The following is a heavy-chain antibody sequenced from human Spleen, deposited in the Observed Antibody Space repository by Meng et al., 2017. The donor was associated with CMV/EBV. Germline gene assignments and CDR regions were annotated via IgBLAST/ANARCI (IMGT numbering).Heavy chain of an antibody. CDR2: INPNSGGT. D-gene: IGHD1-7*01. J-gene: IGHJ4*02. CDR1: GYTFTDHF. CDR3: ARDSGTLTPHPNDY. Sequence: ASVKVSCKASGYTFTDHFMHWVRQAPGQGLEWMGWINPNSGGTNYAQKFQGRVTMTSDTSISTAYMELSRLTSDDTAVYYCARDSGTLTPHPNDYWGQGTLVTVSS. V-gene: IGHV1-2*02.